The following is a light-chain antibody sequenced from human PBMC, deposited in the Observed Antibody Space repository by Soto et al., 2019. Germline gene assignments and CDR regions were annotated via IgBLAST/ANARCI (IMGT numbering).Light chain of an antibody. CDR2: DAS. J-gene: IGKJ1*01. V-gene: IGKV1-5*01. CDR3: QQYNSYRT. Sequence: DIQLTQSPSTLSAFVGDRFTIACRSSQTIDRWLAWYQQKPGKPPKLLIFDASTLESGVPSRFSGSGSGTEFTLTISSLQPDDFATYYCQQYNSYRTFGQGTKVDI. CDR1: QTIDRW.